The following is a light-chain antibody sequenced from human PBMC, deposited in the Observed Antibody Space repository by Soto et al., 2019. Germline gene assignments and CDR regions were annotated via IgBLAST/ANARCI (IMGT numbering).Light chain of an antibody. CDR2: GAS. CDR1: QSVSSN. Sequence: EIVMTQSPATLSVSPGERATLSCSASQSVSSNLAWYQQKPGQAPRLLIYGASTRATGIPARFSGSGSGIEFTLTISSLQSEDFAVYSCQQYNNWPPWTFGQGTKVEIK. V-gene: IGKV3-15*01. CDR3: QQYNNWPPWT. J-gene: IGKJ1*01.